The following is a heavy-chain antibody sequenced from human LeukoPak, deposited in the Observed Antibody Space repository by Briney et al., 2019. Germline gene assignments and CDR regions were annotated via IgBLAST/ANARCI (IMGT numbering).Heavy chain of an antibody. V-gene: IGHV3-23*01. CDR2: ISGSGGST. J-gene: IGHJ4*02. Sequence: GGSLRHSCAASGFTFSSYAMSWVRQAPGKGLEWVSAISGSGGSTYYADSVKGRFTISRDNSKNTLYLQMNSLRAEDTAVYYCAKLGLSSSWSFFDYWGQGTLVTVSS. CDR1: GFTFSSYA. CDR3: AKLGLSSSWSFFDY. D-gene: IGHD6-13*01.